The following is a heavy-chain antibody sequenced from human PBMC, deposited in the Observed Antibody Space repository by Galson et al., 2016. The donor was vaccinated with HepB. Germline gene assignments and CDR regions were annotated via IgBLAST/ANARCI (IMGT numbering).Heavy chain of an antibody. CDR3: ATSTWETTGFDY. Sequence: SLRLSCAASGFAFRTHGLHWIRQAPGKGLEWVSIISYDGNNKFLIDSVRGRLPISRDNSKNTVYLQMNSLRAADTAVYYCATSTWETTGFDYWGQGTLVTVS. V-gene: IGHV3-30*03. CDR2: ISYDGNNK. D-gene: IGHD4-17*01. CDR1: GFAFRTHG. J-gene: IGHJ4*02.